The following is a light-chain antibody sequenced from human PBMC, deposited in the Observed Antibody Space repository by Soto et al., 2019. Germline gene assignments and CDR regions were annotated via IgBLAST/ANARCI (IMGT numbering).Light chain of an antibody. CDR2: EVI. CDR3: SSYTSSNDVL. CDR1: SSDVGGYNY. Sequence: QSALTQPASVSGSPGQSITISCTGTSSDVGGYNYVSWYQQHPGKAPKLMIYEVINRPSGVSHRFSGSNSGNTASLTISGLQADDEADYCCSSYTSSNDVLFGGGTKVTVL. J-gene: IGLJ2*01. V-gene: IGLV2-14*01.